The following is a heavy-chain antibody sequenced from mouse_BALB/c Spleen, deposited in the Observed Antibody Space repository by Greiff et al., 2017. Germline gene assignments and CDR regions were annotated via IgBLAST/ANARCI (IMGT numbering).Heavy chain of an antibody. CDR3: AREGLRRGFAY. D-gene: IGHD2-4*01. Sequence: VQLVESGAELAKPGASVKMSCKASGYTFTSYWMHWVKQRPGQGLEWIGYINPSTGYTEYNQKFKDKATLTADKSSSTAYMQLSSLTSEDSAVYYCAREGLRRGFAYWGQGTLVTVSA. CDR2: INPSTGYT. V-gene: IGHV1-7*01. CDR1: GYTFTSYW. J-gene: IGHJ3*01.